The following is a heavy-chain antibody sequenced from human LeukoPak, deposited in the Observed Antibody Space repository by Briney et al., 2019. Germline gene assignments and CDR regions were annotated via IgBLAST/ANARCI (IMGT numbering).Heavy chain of an antibody. D-gene: IGHD2-2*01. V-gene: IGHV1-18*01. CDR1: GYTFTNYG. J-gene: IGHJ4*02. Sequence: ASVKVSCKASGYTFTNYGISWVRQAPGQGLEWMGWISACNGNTNYAQKLQGRVTMTTDTSTSTAYMELRSLRSDDTAVYYCARDPPYCSNTNCYFDYWGQGTLVTVSS. CDR2: ISACNGNT. CDR3: ARDPPYCSNTNCYFDY.